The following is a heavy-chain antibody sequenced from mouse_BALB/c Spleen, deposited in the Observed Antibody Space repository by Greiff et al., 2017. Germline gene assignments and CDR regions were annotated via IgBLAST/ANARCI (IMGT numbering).Heavy chain of an antibody. J-gene: IGHJ2*01. CDR1: GFTFSSFG. CDR2: ISSGSSTI. V-gene: IGHV5-17*02. CDR3: ARSGDYGSSFDY. D-gene: IGHD1-1*01. Sequence: EVQGVESGGGLVQPGGSRKLSCAASGFTFSSFGMHWVRQAPEKGLEWVAYISSGSSTIYYADTVKGRFTISRDNPKNTLFLQMTSLRSEDTAMYYCARSGDYGSSFDYWGQGTTLTVSS.